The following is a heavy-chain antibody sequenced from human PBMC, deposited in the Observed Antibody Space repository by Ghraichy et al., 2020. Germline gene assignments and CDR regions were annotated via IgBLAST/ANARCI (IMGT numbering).Heavy chain of an antibody. Sequence: GGSLRLSCAASGFTVSSNYMSWVRQAPGKGLEWVSVIYSGGSTYYADSVKGRFTISRDNSKNTLYLQMNSLRAEDTAVYYCARGGEGFGEPPFDYWGQGTLVTVSS. V-gene: IGHV3-53*01. CDR1: GFTVSSNY. CDR2: IYSGGST. J-gene: IGHJ4*02. D-gene: IGHD3-10*01. CDR3: ARGGEGFGEPPFDY.